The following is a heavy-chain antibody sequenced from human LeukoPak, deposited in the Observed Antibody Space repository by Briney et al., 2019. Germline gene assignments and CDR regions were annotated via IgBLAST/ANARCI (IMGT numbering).Heavy chain of an antibody. CDR1: GGSISSYY. D-gene: IGHD7-27*01. Sequence: SETLSLTCTVSGGSISSYYWRWLRQPAGKGLEWIGRIYTSGSTNYNPSLKSRVTMSVDTSKIQFSLKLSSVTAADTAVYYCARGPVKLGDYYGMDVWGQGTTVTVSS. CDR2: IYTSGST. J-gene: IGHJ6*02. V-gene: IGHV4-4*07. CDR3: ARGPVKLGDYYGMDV.